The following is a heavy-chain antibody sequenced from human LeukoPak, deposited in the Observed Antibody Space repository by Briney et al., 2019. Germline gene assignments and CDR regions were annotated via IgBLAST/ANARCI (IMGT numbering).Heavy chain of an antibody. CDR1: GGSFSGFY. V-gene: IGHV4-34*01. CDR3: ATADIVVVVAATPTGNDAFDI. CDR2: INHSGST. J-gene: IGHJ3*02. D-gene: IGHD2-15*01. Sequence: SETLSLTCAVYGGSFSGFYWSWIRQPPGKGLEWIGEINHSGSTNYNPSLKSRVTISVDTSKNQFSLKLSCVTAADAAVYYCATADIVVVVAATPTGNDAFDIWGQGTMVTVSS.